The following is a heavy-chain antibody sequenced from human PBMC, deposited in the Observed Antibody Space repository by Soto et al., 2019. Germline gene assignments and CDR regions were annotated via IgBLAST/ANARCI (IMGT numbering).Heavy chain of an antibody. CDR1: GYTFTSYY. CDR3: ARDNGSRGYPSNWLDP. D-gene: IGHD3-22*01. J-gene: IGHJ5*02. V-gene: IGHV1-46*01. Sequence: SVKVSCKASGYTFTSYYMHWVRQAPGQGLEWMGIINPSGGSTSYAQKFQGRVTMTRDTSTSTVYMELSSLRSEDTAVYYCARDNGSRGYPSNWLDPWGQGTLVTVYS. CDR2: INPSGGST.